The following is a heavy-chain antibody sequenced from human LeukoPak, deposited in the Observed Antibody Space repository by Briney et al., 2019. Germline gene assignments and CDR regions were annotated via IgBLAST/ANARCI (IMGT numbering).Heavy chain of an antibody. D-gene: IGHD6-13*01. Sequence: SETLSLTCTVSGYSISSGYYWGWIRQPPGKGLEWIGSIYHSGSTYYNPSLKSRVTISVDTSKNQFSLKLSSVTAADTAVYYCARGLCHSSSCHFDYWGQGTLVTVSS. CDR1: GYSISSGYY. CDR2: IYHSGST. J-gene: IGHJ4*02. CDR3: ARGLCHSSSCHFDY. V-gene: IGHV4-38-2*02.